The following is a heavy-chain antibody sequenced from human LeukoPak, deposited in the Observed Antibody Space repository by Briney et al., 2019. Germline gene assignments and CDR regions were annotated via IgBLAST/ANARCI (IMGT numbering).Heavy chain of an antibody. Sequence: GSWVKVSCKASGGTFSSYAISWVRQAPGQGLEWMGGIIPIFGTANYAQKFQGRVTITTDESTSTAYMELSSLRSEDTAVYYCARGVPMTTVVIRSGWFDPWGQGTLVTVSS. D-gene: IGHD4-23*01. CDR1: GGTFSSYA. CDR3: ARGVPMTTVVIRSGWFDP. CDR2: IIPIFGTA. J-gene: IGHJ5*02. V-gene: IGHV1-69*05.